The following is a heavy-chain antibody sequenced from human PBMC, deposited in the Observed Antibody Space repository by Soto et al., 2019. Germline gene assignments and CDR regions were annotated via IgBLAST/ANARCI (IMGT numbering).Heavy chain of an antibody. CDR1: GFTFSNAC. V-gene: IGHV3-15*01. D-gene: IGHD6-13*01. J-gene: IGHJ4*02. Sequence: EVQLVESGGDLVKPGGSLRLSCAASGFTFSNACMSWLRQAPGKGLEWVGRIKSKSDGGTTGYAAPVKGRFTISRDDSKNTPSLQMNSLKNEDTAVYYCTTYRPSGTGGHFDYWGQGTLVTVSS. CDR2: IKSKSDGGTT. CDR3: TTYRPSGTGGHFDY.